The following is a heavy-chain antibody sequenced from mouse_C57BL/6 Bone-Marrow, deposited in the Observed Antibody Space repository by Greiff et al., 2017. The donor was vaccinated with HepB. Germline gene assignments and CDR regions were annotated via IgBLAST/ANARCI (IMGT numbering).Heavy chain of an antibody. Sequence: EVQGVKSGGGLVKPGGSLKLSCAASGFTFSSYAMSWVRQTPEKRLEWVATISDGGSYTYYPDNVKGRFTISRDNAKNNLYLQMSHLKSEDTAMYYCARDPIYYYGSSYAMDYWGQGTSVTVSS. V-gene: IGHV5-4*01. CDR3: ARDPIYYYGSSYAMDY. CDR2: ISDGGSYT. D-gene: IGHD1-1*01. CDR1: GFTFSSYA. J-gene: IGHJ4*01.